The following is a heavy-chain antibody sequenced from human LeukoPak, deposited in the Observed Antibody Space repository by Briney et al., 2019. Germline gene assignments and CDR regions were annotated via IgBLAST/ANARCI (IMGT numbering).Heavy chain of an antibody. D-gene: IGHD3-10*01. CDR3: ARAGSHWHYVY. CDR2: IKQDGSER. V-gene: IGHV3-7*01. CDR1: GFTFRGFS. Sequence: PGGSLRLSCAASGFTFRGFSMSWVRQSPTKGLEWVANIKQDGSERYYVDSVKGRFTISRDNAKNSLSLQMNNLRVGDTAVYYCARAGSHWHYVYWGQGTVVTVSS. J-gene: IGHJ4*02.